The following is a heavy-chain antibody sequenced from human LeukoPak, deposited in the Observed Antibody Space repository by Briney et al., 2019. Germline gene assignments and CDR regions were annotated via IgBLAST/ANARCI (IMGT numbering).Heavy chain of an antibody. Sequence: GRSVRLSCAASGFTYHDYRMSGVRDNPGQGVEGGAGITWNGDCTHYAVPVRGRLSISRDNAKQSVYLQMTRVRAADAALYHCARVGKRVTTQFYYYGIDLRGQGTTGTVPS. CDR2: ITWNGDCT. J-gene: IGHJ6*02. CDR3: ARVGKRVTTQFYYYGIDL. CDR1: GFTYHDYR. D-gene: IGHD3-3*01. V-gene: IGHV3-20*01.